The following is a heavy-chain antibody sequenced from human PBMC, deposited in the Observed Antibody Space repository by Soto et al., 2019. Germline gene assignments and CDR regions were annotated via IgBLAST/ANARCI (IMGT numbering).Heavy chain of an antibody. J-gene: IGHJ4*02. V-gene: IGHV3-74*01. CDR1: GFTLSNYW. CDR2: INSDESSA. D-gene: IGHD2-2*01. CDR3: AREGSPYCDSASCCKPCDY. Sequence: PGGSLRLSCAASGFTLSNYWMHWVRQVPGKGLVWVSRINSDESSATYADSVKGRFTISRDNAKNTLYLQMNSLRAEDTAVYYCAREGSPYCDSASCCKPCDYWGRGTLVTVSS.